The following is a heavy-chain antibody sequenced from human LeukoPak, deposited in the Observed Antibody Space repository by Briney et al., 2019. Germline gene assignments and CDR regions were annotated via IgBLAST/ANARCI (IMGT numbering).Heavy chain of an antibody. CDR2: ISGSGGST. V-gene: IGHV3-23*01. CDR1: GFTFSGYA. D-gene: IGHD3-10*01. Sequence: GGSLRLSCAASGFTFSGYAMSWVRQAPGKGLEWVSAISGSGGSTYYADSVKGRFTISRDNSKNTLYLQMNSLRAEDTAVYYCAKDVGWFGELSLYWGQGTLVTVSS. J-gene: IGHJ4*02. CDR3: AKDVGWFGELSLY.